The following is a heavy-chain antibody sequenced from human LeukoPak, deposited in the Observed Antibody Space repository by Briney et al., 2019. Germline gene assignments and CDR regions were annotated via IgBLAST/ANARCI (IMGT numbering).Heavy chain of an antibody. Sequence: KSGGSLRLSCAASGFTFSSAWMNWVRQAPGKGLEWVGRIKSETDGGTTDYAAPVKGTFTVSRDDSENTLYLQVNSLKTEDTAVYYCTRRSSAAGRQYFDYWGQGTLVTVSS. V-gene: IGHV3-15*07. CDR2: IKSETDGGTT. D-gene: IGHD6-13*01. CDR1: GFTFSSAW. J-gene: IGHJ4*02. CDR3: TRRSSAAGRQYFDY.